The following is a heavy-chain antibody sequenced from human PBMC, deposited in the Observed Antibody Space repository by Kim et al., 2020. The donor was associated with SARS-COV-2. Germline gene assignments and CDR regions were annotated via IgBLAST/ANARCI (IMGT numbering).Heavy chain of an antibody. V-gene: IGHV3-30*18. D-gene: IGHD2-2*01. CDR2: ISYDGSNK. CDR1: GFTFSSYG. CDR3: AKVPPTNLVGISDYYYYGMDV. J-gene: IGHJ6*02. Sequence: GGSLRLSCAASGFTFSSYGMHWVRQAPGKGLEWVAVISYDGSNKYYADSVKGRFTISRDNSKNTLYLQMNSLRAEDTAVYYCAKVPPTNLVGISDYYYYGMDVWGQGTTVTVSS.